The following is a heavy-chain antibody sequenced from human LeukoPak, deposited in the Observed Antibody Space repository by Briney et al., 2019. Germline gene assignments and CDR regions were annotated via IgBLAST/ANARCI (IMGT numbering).Heavy chain of an antibody. Sequence: GGSLRLSCAASGFTFISYWMSWVRQAPGKGLEWVANIKQDGSEKYYVDSVKDRFTISRDNAKNSLYLQMNSLRAEDAAVYYCTRENWYIDYWGQGNLVTVSS. CDR2: IKQDGSEK. V-gene: IGHV3-7*01. J-gene: IGHJ4*02. CDR1: GFTFISYW. CDR3: TRENWYIDY.